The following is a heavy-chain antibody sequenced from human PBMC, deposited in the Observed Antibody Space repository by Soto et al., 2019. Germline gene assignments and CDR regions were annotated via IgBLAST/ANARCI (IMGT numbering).Heavy chain of an antibody. J-gene: IGHJ2*01. V-gene: IGHV1-69*12. CDR2: IIPIFGTA. Sequence: QVQLVQSGAEVKKSGSSVKVSCKASGGTFSSYAISWVRQAPGQGLEWMGGIIPIFGTANYAQKFQGRVTITADESTSTAYMGLSSLRSEDTAVYYCASRMTTVVTPYWYFDLWGRGTLVTVSS. CDR3: ASRMTTVVTPYWYFDL. CDR1: GGTFSSYA. D-gene: IGHD4-17*01.